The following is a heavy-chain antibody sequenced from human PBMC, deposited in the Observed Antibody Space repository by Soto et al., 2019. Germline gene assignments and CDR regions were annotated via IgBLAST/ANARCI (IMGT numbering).Heavy chain of an antibody. D-gene: IGHD3-16*02. Sequence: PGGSLRLSCAASGFTFSDYYMSWIRQAPGKGLEWVSYISSSGSTIYYAEYEKGRFTISRDNAKKSQYLQMNSLRAEDTAVYYCARRPYDYVWGSDPPHFDYWGQGT. CDR3: ARRPYDYVWGSDPPHFDY. V-gene: IGHV3-11*01. CDR1: GFTFSDYY. J-gene: IGHJ4*02. CDR2: ISSSGSTI.